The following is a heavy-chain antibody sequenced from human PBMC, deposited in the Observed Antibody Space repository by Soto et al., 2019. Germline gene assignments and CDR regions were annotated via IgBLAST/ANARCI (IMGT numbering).Heavy chain of an antibody. D-gene: IGHD3-10*01. J-gene: IGHJ5*02. CDR2: ISSSGSTI. CDR3: ARGTMYYYGSGGWFDP. CDR1: GFTFSSYE. V-gene: IGHV3-48*03. Sequence: EVQLVESGGGLVQPGGSLRLSCAASGFTFSSYEMNWVRQAPGKGLEWVSYISSSGSTIYYADSVKGRFTISRDNAKNSLYLQMNSLRAEDTAVYYCARGTMYYYGSGGWFDPWGQGTLVTVSS.